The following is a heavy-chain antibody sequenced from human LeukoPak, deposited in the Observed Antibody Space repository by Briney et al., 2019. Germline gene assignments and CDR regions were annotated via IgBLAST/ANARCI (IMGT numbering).Heavy chain of an antibody. CDR1: GFTFSRYG. D-gene: IGHD1-14*01. CDR3: ARDDNRG. V-gene: IGHV3-7*01. CDR2: IKQDGSEK. J-gene: IGHJ4*02. Sequence: GGSLRLSCAASGFTFSRYGMSWVRQAPGKGLEWVANIKQDGSEKYYVDSVKGRFTISRDNAKNSLYLQMNSLRAEDTAVYYCARDDNRGWGQGTLVTVSS.